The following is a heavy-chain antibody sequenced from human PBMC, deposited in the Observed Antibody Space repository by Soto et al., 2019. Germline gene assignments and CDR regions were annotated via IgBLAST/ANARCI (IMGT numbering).Heavy chain of an antibody. Sequence: QLQESGPGLVKPSETLSLTCSVSGGSLSSGSFFWGWIRQPPGKGLDWIGHIYLTWSTSYSPSLKSRVILFVASSKTKFSLRLTSVTAADTAVYYCVRSDAVAGSQFDFWGQGTLVNVSS. J-gene: IGHJ4*02. CDR3: VRSDAVAGSQFDF. CDR1: GGSLSSGSFF. V-gene: IGHV4-39*01. CDR2: IYLTWST. D-gene: IGHD6-19*01.